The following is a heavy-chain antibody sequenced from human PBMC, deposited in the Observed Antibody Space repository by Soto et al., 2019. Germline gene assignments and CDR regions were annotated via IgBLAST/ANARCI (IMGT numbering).Heavy chain of an antibody. Sequence: PGGSLRLSCAASGFTFSSYAMHWVRQAPGKGLEWVAVISYDGSNKYYADSVKGRFTISRDNSKNTLYLQMNSLRAEDTAVYYCARGLRAYSSGWKGWYFDYWGQGTLVTVSS. CDR3: ARGLRAYSSGWKGWYFDY. D-gene: IGHD6-19*01. CDR2: ISYDGSNK. J-gene: IGHJ4*02. V-gene: IGHV3-30-3*01. CDR1: GFTFSSYA.